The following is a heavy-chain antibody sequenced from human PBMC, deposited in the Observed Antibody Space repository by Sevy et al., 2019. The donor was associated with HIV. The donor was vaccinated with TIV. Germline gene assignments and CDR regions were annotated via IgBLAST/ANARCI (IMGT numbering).Heavy chain of an antibody. CDR2: IYYSGST. Sequence: TESLSLTCSVSGGSMRNFYWSWIRQPPGKGLERIGNIYYSGSTNYNPSLKSRVTMSVDTSKNQFSLKLSSVTAADTAVYFCARRGFLEWAGSTRGPRNWFDPWGQGTLVSISS. V-gene: IGHV4-59*13. CDR1: GGSMRNFY. D-gene: IGHD3-3*01. CDR3: ARRGFLEWAGSTRGPRNWFDP. J-gene: IGHJ5*02.